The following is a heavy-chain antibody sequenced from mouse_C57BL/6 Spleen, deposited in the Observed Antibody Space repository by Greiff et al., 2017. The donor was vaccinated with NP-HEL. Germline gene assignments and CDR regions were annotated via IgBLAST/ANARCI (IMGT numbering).Heavy chain of an antibody. CDR1: GFTIKDDY. J-gene: IGHJ1*03. CDR2: IDPENGDT. V-gene: IGHV14-4*01. Sequence: VQLKESGAELVRPGASVKLSCTASGFTIKDDYMHWVKQRPEQGLEWIGWIDPENGDTEYASKFQGKATITADTSSNTAYLQLSSLTSEDTAVYYCTMRYFEVWGTGTTVTVSS. CDR3: TMRYFEV.